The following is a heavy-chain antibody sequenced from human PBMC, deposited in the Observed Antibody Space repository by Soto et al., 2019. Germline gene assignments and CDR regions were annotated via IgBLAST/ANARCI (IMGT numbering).Heavy chain of an antibody. V-gene: IGHV3-74*01. Sequence: GGSLRLSCAASGFTFSNYWMHWVRQAPGKGLVWVSRINSDGSYTNYADSVKGRLTISRDNAKNTLFLKMNSLRAEDTAVYYRERRYSYGNFIDRGQRTLVTVPS. CDR1: GFTFSNYW. J-gene: IGHJ1*01. CDR3: ERRYSYGNFID. D-gene: IGHD5-18*01. CDR2: INSDGSYT.